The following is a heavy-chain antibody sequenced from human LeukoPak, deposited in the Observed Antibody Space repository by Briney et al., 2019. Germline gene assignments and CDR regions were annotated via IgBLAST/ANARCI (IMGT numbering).Heavy chain of an antibody. CDR2: ITPYNGDT. V-gene: IGHV1-18*01. CDR3: ARDECSGGSCYLSQH. CDR1: GYTFSTYG. D-gene: IGHD2-15*01. Sequence: GASVKVSCKAPGYTFSTYGISWVRQAPGQGLEWMGWITPYNGDTNYAQKLQGRVTMTTDMSTSTAYMELRSLRSDDTAVYYCARDECSGGSCYLSQHWGQGTLVTVSS. J-gene: IGHJ1*01.